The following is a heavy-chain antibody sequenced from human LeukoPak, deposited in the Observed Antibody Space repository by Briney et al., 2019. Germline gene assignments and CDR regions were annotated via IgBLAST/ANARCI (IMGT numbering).Heavy chain of an antibody. Sequence: GGSQRLSCAASGFTFDDYAMHWVRQAPGKGLEWVSGISWNSGNIGYADSVKGRFTISRDNAKNSLYLQMNSLRAEDTALYYCAKSVIAVAGTGSRFDYWGQGTLVTVSS. CDR1: GFTFDDYA. CDR3: AKSVIAVAGTGSRFDY. D-gene: IGHD6-19*01. V-gene: IGHV3-9*01. J-gene: IGHJ4*02. CDR2: ISWNSGNI.